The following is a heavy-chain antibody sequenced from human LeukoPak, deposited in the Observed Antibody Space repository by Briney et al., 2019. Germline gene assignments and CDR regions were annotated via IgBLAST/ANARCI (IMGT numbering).Heavy chain of an antibody. CDR2: IKQGGNEI. D-gene: IGHD2-2*01. V-gene: IGHV3-7*01. CDR3: ARHYGKYRWHPYDY. Sequence: PGGSLRLSCVGSGFTFGNYWMSWVRQAPGKGLEWVANIKQGGNEIYYVDSVEGRFTISRDNAKNTLFLQMNSLRVEDTAVYYCARHYGKYRWHPYDYWGLGTLVTVSS. J-gene: IGHJ4*02. CDR1: GFTFGNYW.